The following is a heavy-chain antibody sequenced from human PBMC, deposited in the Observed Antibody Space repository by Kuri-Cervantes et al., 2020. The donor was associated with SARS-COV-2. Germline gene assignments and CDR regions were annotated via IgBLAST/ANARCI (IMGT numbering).Heavy chain of an antibody. CDR2: ISSSSSYI. V-gene: IGHV3-21*01. Sequence: ETLSLTCAASGFTFSSYSMNWVRQAPGEGLEWVSSISSSSSYIYYADSVKGRFTISRDNAKNSLYLQMNSLRAEDTAVYYCAREGYCSSTSSSRGYYYYYMDVWGKGTTVTVSS. CDR1: GFTFSSYS. J-gene: IGHJ6*03. D-gene: IGHD2-2*01. CDR3: AREGYCSSTSSSRGYYYYYMDV.